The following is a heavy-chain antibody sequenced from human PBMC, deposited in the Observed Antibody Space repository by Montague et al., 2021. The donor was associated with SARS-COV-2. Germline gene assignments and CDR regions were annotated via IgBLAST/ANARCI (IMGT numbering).Heavy chain of an antibody. Sequence: SLRLSCAASGFNFGVYEMNWVRQTPGKGLEWVSYINGGSSVMYYADSVMGRFTISRDNAESSLYLQMNSLRAEDTAVYYCAKGEAAIGSPLFDSWGQGTLVIVSS. CDR2: INGGSSVM. CDR1: GFNFGVYE. CDR3: AKGEAAIGSPLFDS. J-gene: IGHJ4*02. D-gene: IGHD6-13*01. V-gene: IGHV3-48*03.